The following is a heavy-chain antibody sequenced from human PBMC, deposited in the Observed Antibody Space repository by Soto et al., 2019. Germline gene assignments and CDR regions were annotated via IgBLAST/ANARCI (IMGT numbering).Heavy chain of an antibody. CDR2: MTGNRDST. D-gene: IGHD3-22*01. V-gene: IGHV3-23*01. Sequence: EVQLLESGGGLVQPGGSLRLSCAASGFTFSSYSMSWVRQAPGKGLEWVSAMTGNRDSTYYADSVKGRFTISRDNSKNTLYLQMNSLRAEDTAVYYCAKGGYSPGYYYYGMDVWGQGTTVTVSS. CDR3: AKGGYSPGYYYYGMDV. CDR1: GFTFSSYS. J-gene: IGHJ6*02.